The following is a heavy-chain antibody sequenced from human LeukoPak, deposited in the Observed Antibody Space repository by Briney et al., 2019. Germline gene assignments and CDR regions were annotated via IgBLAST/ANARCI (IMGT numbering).Heavy chain of an antibody. CDR2: INHSGST. CDR3: ARGPYYFGSGTDYNRFNVVY. CDR1: GGSFSGYY. V-gene: IGHV4-34*01. D-gene: IGHD3-10*01. Sequence: SETLSPTCAVYGGSFSGYYWTWIRQPPGKGLEWIGEINHSGSTNYNPSLKSRVTISIDTSKSQFSLKLSSMTAADTAVYYCARGPYYFGSGTDYNRFNVVYWGQGILVTVSS. J-gene: IGHJ4*02.